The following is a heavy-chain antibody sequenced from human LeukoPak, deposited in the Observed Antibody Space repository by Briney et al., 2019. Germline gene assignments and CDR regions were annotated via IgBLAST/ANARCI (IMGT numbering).Heavy chain of an antibody. CDR3: ARASHSLVTTWYRYYFDY. J-gene: IGHJ4*02. D-gene: IGHD4-11*01. V-gene: IGHV3-21*01. CDR2: IGSSSSYI. CDR1: GFTFSSYA. Sequence: GSLRLSCAGSGFTFSSYAMNWVRQAPGKGLEWVSSIGSSSSYIYYADSVKGRFTISRDNAKNSLYLQMNSLRAEDTAVYYCARASHSLVTTWYRYYFDYWGQGTLVTVSS.